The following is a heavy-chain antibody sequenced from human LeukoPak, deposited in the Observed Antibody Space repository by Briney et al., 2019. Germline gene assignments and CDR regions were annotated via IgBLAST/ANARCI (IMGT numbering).Heavy chain of an antibody. Sequence: GASVKVSCKASGYTFTSYGISGVRQAPGQGLDGMGWIYAYNGNTNYAQKLQGRITMTTDTSTSTAYMELRSLRSDDTAVYYCARVVVVVAETYYYYGMDVWGKGTTVTVSS. J-gene: IGHJ6*04. CDR3: ARVVVVVAETYYYYGMDV. CDR1: GYTFTSYG. D-gene: IGHD2-15*01. CDR2: IYAYNGNT. V-gene: IGHV1-18*04.